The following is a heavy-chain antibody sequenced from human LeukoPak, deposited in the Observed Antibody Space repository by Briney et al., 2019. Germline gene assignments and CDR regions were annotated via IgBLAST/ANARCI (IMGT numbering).Heavy chain of an antibody. D-gene: IGHD6-13*01. J-gene: IGHJ3*02. CDR2: ISHSGYST. V-gene: IGHV3-23*01. CDR1: GFTFSSYA. CDR3: AKRAAAGTWAFDI. Sequence: GWSLILSCGASGFTFSSYAMSWVRQAPGREVEGVSTISHSGYSTYYADSLKGRFTISRDNSKNTLYLQMNSLRAEDTAVYYCAKRAAAGTWAFDIWGQGTMVTVSS.